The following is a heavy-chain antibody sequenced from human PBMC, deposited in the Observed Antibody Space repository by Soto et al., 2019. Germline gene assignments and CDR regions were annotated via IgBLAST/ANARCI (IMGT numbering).Heavy chain of an antibody. D-gene: IGHD1-1*01. CDR1: GGTFRNSA. CDR2: IVPICRTP. J-gene: IGHJ6*02. Sequence: QVQLEQSGAEVKKPGSSVKLSCKASGGTFRNSAISWVRQAPGQGLEWMGGIVPICRTPDYAQKFQGRVTITADESTNTAYMELSGLRSDDTAVYYCARDNDRPQLGGNYYYILDVWGHGTTVTVSS. V-gene: IGHV1-69*12. CDR3: ARDNDRPQLGGNYYYILDV.